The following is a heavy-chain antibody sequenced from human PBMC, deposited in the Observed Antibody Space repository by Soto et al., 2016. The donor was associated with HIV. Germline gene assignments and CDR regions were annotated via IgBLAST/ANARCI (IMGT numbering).Heavy chain of an antibody. V-gene: IGHV4-39*01. D-gene: IGHD2-15*01. J-gene: IGHJ6*03. CDR1: GGSISSGTFY. CDR2: IFYSGNT. Sequence: QLQLQESGPGLVKPSETLSLTCSVSGGSISSGTFYWAWIRQPPGQGLEWIGSIFYSGNTYYSPSLKSRVTISVDTSKNXFFLKLSSVTAADTAVYFXARRGGGLRYYYYMDVLGQKGPRSPSP. CDR3: ARRGGGLRYYYYMDV.